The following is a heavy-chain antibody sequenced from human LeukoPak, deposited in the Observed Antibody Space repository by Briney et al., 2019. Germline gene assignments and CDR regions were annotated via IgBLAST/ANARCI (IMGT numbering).Heavy chain of an antibody. D-gene: IGHD1-1*01. J-gene: IGHJ4*02. CDR1: GFTFSQFE. V-gene: IGHV3-48*03. Sequence: GGSLRLSCVASGFTFSQFEMTWVRQAPGKGLEWISYISPSGITTYYANSVRGRFTISRDNAKNALYLQMDGLTVDDTALYYCAREGDVYNWNDGYYFDHWGQGILVAVSA. CDR2: ISPSGITT. CDR3: AREGDVYNWNDGYYFDH.